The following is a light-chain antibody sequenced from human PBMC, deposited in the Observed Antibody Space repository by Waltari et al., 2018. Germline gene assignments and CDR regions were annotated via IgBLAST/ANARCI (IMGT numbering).Light chain of an antibody. CDR2: EVT. CDR1: SSDIGAYNY. V-gene: IGLV2-14*01. J-gene: IGLJ1*01. Sequence: QSALTQPASVSGSPGQSTTISCTGTSSDIGAYNYVSWYQQHPGKAPKLMIYEVTKRPSGVSYRFSGSKAGNPASLTISGLQAEDEADYYCCSYTSSDTYVFGTGTKVTVL. CDR3: CSYTSSDTYV.